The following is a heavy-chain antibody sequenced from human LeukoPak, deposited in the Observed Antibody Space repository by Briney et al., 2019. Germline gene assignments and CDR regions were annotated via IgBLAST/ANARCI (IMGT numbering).Heavy chain of an antibody. V-gene: IGHV4-30-4*01. CDR2: IYYSGST. J-gene: IGHJ3*02. D-gene: IGHD5-18*01. Sequence: SQTLSLTCTVSGGSISSGDYYWSWIRQPPGKGLEWIGYIYYSGSTYYNPSPKSRVTISVDTSKNQFSLKLSSVTAADTAVYYCARDRIQLWHAFDIWGQGTMVTVSS. CDR1: GGSISSGDYY. CDR3: ARDRIQLWHAFDI.